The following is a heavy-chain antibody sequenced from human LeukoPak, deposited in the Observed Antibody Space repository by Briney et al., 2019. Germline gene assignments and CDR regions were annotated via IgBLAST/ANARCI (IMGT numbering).Heavy chain of an antibody. CDR2: ISGSGGST. CDR1: GFTFSSYA. Sequence: GGSLRLSCAASGFTFSSYAMSWVRQAPGKGLEWVSAISGSGGSTYHADSVKGRFTISRDNAKNSLYLQMNSLRAEDTAVYYCAREDGYSSSWYSDYWGQGTLVTVSS. D-gene: IGHD6-13*01. V-gene: IGHV3-23*01. J-gene: IGHJ4*02. CDR3: AREDGYSSSWYSDY.